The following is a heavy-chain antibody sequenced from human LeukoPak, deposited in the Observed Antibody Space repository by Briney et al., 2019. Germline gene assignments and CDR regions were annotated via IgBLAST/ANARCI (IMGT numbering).Heavy chain of an antibody. Sequence: GGSLRLSCAASGFTFISCAMHWVRQAPGKGLEWVAIISYDGSNQYYADSVKGRFTISRDNSKNTLYLQMNYLRAEDTAVYYCARDQAPYGSGTGTYFDSWGQGTLVTVSS. CDR2: ISYDGSNQ. D-gene: IGHD3-10*01. V-gene: IGHV3-30-3*01. CDR1: GFTFISCA. CDR3: ARDQAPYGSGTGTYFDS. J-gene: IGHJ4*02.